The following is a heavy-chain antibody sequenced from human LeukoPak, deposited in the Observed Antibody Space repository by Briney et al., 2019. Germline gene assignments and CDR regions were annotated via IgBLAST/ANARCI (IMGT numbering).Heavy chain of an antibody. Sequence: GGSLRLSCAASGLTFSNYGMSWVRQAPGKGLEWVSAISGSGGNTYYADSVKGRFTISRDNSKNTLYLQMNSLRAEDTAVYYCAKDDGGSYYIYYYMDVWGKGTTVTISS. J-gene: IGHJ6*03. CDR1: GLTFSNYG. CDR3: AKDDGGSYYIYYYMDV. V-gene: IGHV3-23*01. D-gene: IGHD3-16*01. CDR2: ISGSGGNT.